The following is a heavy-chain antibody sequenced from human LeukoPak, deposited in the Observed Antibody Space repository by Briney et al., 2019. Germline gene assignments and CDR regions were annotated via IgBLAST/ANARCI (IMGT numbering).Heavy chain of an antibody. CDR1: GFTFSSYW. Sequence: GSLRLSCAASGFTFSSYWMSWVRQAPGKGLEWVANIKQDGSEKYYVDSVKGRFTISRDNAKNSLYLQMNSLRAEDTAVYYCARAPRGYCSSTSCLDYWGQGTLVTVSS. D-gene: IGHD2-2*01. CDR3: ARAPRGYCSSTSCLDY. CDR2: IKQDGSEK. V-gene: IGHV3-7*01. J-gene: IGHJ4*02.